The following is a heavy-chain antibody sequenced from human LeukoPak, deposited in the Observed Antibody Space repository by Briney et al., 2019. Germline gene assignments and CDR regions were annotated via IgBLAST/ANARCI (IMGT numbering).Heavy chain of an antibody. CDR1: GYTFTGYY. CDR3: ARVLREDSSGWYRDLDAFDI. D-gene: IGHD6-19*01. V-gene: IGHV1-2*02. CDR2: INPNSGGT. J-gene: IGHJ3*02. Sequence: ASVKVSCKASGYTFTGYYMHWVRQAPGQGLEWMGWINPNSGGTNYAQKFQGRVTMTRDTSISTAYMELSRLRSDDTAVYYCARVLREDSSGWYRDLDAFDIWGQGTMVTVSS.